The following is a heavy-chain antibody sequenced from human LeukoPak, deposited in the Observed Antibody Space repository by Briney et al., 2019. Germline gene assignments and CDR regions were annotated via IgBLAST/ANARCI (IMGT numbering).Heavy chain of an antibody. Sequence: SETLSLTCTVSGGSISSGGYYWSWIRQHPGKGLEWIGYIYYSGSTYYNPSLKSRVTISVDTSKNQFSLKLSSVTAADTAVYYCAREVLDSSGHAADAFDIWGQGTMVTVYS. V-gene: IGHV4-31*03. J-gene: IGHJ3*02. D-gene: IGHD3-22*01. CDR3: AREVLDSSGHAADAFDI. CDR1: GGSISSGGYY. CDR2: IYYSGST.